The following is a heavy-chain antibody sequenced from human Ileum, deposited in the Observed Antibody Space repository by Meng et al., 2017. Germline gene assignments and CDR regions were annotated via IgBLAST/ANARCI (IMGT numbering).Heavy chain of an antibody. CDR2: IYTSDIP. J-gene: IGHJ3*02. CDR3: ARENMYFGSGQNDAFDI. Sequence: GESLKISCQVSGFNVNTYYMDWVRQAPGKGLEWVSVIYTSDIPYYTDSVKGRFTIFRDISKNTLYLQMNNLRTEDTAVYYCARENMYFGSGQNDAFDIWGRGTLVTVSS. D-gene: IGHD3-10*01. CDR1: GFNVNTYY. V-gene: IGHV3-53*01.